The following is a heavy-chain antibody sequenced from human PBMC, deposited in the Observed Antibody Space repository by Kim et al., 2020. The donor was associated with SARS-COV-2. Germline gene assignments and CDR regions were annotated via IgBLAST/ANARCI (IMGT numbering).Heavy chain of an antibody. Sequence: GGSLRLSCAASGFTFGSYWMHWVRQPPGKGLVWVSRINSDGRSTTYADSVKGRFTISRDNTRNTLFLQMNSLRVEDTDVYYCARTSIYSYNNWFDPWGQGTLVTVSS. V-gene: IGHV3-74*01. D-gene: IGHD5-18*01. CDR3: ARTSIYSYNNWFDP. CDR1: GFTFGSYW. J-gene: IGHJ5*02. CDR2: INSDGRST.